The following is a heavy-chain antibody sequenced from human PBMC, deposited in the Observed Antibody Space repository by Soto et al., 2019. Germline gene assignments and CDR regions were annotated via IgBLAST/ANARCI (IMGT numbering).Heavy chain of an antibody. Sequence: SETLSLTCAVYGGSFSGYYWSWIRQPPGKGLEWIGEINHSGSTNYNPSLKSRVTISVDTSKNQFSLKLSSVTAADTAVYYCARVCSGSYYRYYFDYWGQGTLVTVSS. D-gene: IGHD3-10*02. CDR3: ARVCSGSYYRYYFDY. CDR2: INHSGST. CDR1: GGSFSGYY. J-gene: IGHJ4*02. V-gene: IGHV4-34*01.